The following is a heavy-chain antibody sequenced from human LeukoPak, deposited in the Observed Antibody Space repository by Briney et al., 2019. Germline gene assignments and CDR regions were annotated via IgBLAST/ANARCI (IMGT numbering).Heavy chain of an antibody. V-gene: IGHV3-23*01. CDR3: AKPSSRQWLVRVLFDY. D-gene: IGHD6-19*01. J-gene: IGHJ4*02. CDR1: GFTFSSYA. CDR2: ISGSGGST. Sequence: GGSLRLSCAASGFTFSSYAMSWVRQAPGKGLEWVSAISGSGGSTYYADSVKGRFTISRDNSKNTLYLQMNSLRAEDTAVYYCAKPSSRQWLVRVLFDYWGQGTLATVSS.